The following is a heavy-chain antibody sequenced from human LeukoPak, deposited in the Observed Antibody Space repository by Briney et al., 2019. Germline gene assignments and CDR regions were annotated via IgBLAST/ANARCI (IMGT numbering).Heavy chain of an antibody. D-gene: IGHD3-22*01. CDR2: IHYSGST. Sequence: SETLSLTCTVSGGSISSSSHYWGWIRQPPGKGLEWIGSIHYSGSTYYNPSLKSRVTISVDKSKNQFSLKLSSVTAADTAVYYCARLYESSWLEYWGQGTLVTVSS. CDR1: GGSISSSSHY. J-gene: IGHJ4*02. CDR3: ARLYESSWLEY. V-gene: IGHV4-39*07.